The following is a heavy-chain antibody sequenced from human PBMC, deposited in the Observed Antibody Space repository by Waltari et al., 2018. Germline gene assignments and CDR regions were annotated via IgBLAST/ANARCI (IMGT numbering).Heavy chain of an antibody. Sequence: VQLVESGGGVVQPGRSLRLSCAASGFIFSSYWMDWVSQAPGKGLVWVSRINYDGSSTTYADSVKGRFTISRDNAKNTLYLHMSSLRAEDTAVYYCIRENIAAAGLESWGQGTLVTISS. J-gene: IGHJ4*02. CDR2: INYDGSST. D-gene: IGHD6-13*01. CDR3: IRENIAAAGLES. V-gene: IGHV3-74*01. CDR1: GFIFSSYW.